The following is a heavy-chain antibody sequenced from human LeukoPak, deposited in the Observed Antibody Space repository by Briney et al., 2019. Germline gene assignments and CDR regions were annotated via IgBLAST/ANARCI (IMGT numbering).Heavy chain of an antibody. CDR1: GYTFTGYY. J-gene: IGHJ4*02. CDR3: ARGPGLVGATFVPFDY. Sequence: ASVKVSCKASGYTFTGYYMHWVRQAPGQGLEWMGWISAYNGNTNYAQKLQGRVTMTTDTSTSTAYMELRSLRSDDTAVYYCARGPGLVGATFVPFDYWGQGALVTVSS. CDR2: ISAYNGNT. V-gene: IGHV1-18*04. D-gene: IGHD1-26*01.